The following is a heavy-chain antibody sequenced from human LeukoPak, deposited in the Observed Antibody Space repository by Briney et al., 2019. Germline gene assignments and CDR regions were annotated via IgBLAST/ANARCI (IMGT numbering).Heavy chain of an antibody. J-gene: IGHJ6*03. CDR2: INPISGGT. CDR3: AREPTSSSWYGYYYMDV. D-gene: IGHD6-13*01. V-gene: IGHV1-2*06. Sequence: ASVKVSCKASGYTFTGYYMHWVRQAPGQGLEWMGRINPISGGTNYAQKFQGRVTMTRDTSISTAYMELSRLRSDDTAVYYCAREPTSSSWYGYYYMDVWGKGTTVTVSS. CDR1: GYTFTGYY.